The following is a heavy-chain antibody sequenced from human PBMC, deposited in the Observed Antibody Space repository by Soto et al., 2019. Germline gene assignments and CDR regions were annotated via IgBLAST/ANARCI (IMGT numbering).Heavy chain of an antibody. V-gene: IGHV3-30*18. CDR3: AKERPPYDYIWGSFDY. CDR2: ISYDGSNK. D-gene: IGHD3-16*01. Sequence: GGSLRLSCAASGFTFSSYGMHWVRQAPGKGLEWVAVISYDGSNKYYADSVKGRFTISRDNSKNTLYLQMNSLRAEDTAVYYCAKERPPYDYIWGSFDYWGQGTLVTVSS. CDR1: GFTFSSYG. J-gene: IGHJ4*02.